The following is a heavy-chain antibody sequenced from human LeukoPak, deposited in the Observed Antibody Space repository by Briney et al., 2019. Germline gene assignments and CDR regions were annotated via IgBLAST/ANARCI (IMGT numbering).Heavy chain of an antibody. CDR3: ARAPVIVGATIFDY. J-gene: IGHJ4*02. D-gene: IGHD1-26*01. CDR2: IIPILGIA. Sequence: SVKVSCKASGGTFSSYTISWVRQAPGQGLEWMGRIIPILGIANYAQKFQGRVTITADISTSTAYMELSSLRSEDTAVYYCARAPVIVGATIFDYWGQGTLVTVSS. CDR1: GGTFSSYT. V-gene: IGHV1-69*02.